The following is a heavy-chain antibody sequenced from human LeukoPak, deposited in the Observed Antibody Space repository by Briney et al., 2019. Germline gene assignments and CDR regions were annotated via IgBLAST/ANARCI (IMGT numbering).Heavy chain of an antibody. Sequence: ASVTVSCKASGGTFSSYAISWVRQAPGQGLEWMGGIIPIFGTANYAQKFQGRVTITADESTSTAYMELSSLRSEDTAVYYCARSNNYYYYGMDVWGQGTTVTVSS. CDR1: GGTFSSYA. CDR2: IIPIFGTA. CDR3: ARSNNYYYYGMDV. J-gene: IGHJ6*02. V-gene: IGHV1-69*01.